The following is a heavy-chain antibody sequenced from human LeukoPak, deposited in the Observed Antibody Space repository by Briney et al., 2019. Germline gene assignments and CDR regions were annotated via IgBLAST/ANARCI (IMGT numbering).Heavy chain of an antibody. CDR2: IRGSGGST. CDR1: GFTFSSYF. Sequence: GGSLRLSCAASGFTFSSYFMSWVRQAPGKGLEWVSAIRGSGGSTYYADSVKGRFTISRDNSKNTLYLQMNSLRAEDTAVYYCAKGDYSLTLDYWGQGTLVTVSS. CDR3: AKGDYSLTLDY. J-gene: IGHJ4*02. D-gene: IGHD4-17*01. V-gene: IGHV3-23*01.